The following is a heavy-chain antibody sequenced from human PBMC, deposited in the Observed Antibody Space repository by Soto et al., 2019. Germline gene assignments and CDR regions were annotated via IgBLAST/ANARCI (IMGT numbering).Heavy chain of an antibody. CDR1: GGSISSYY. Sequence: SETLSLTCTVSGGSISSYYWSWIRQPPGKGLEWIGYIYYSGSTNYNPSLKSRVTISVDTSKNQFSLKLSSVTAADTAVYYCARDRVGVSSYYGMDVWGQGTTVTVSS. CDR2: IYYSGST. J-gene: IGHJ6*02. D-gene: IGHD3-10*01. V-gene: IGHV4-59*01. CDR3: ARDRVGVSSYYGMDV.